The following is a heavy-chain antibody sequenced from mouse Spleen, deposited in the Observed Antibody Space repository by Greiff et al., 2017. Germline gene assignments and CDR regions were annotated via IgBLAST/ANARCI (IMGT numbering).Heavy chain of an antibody. CDR1: GYTFTSYW. CDR2: IDPSDSYT. Sequence: VQLQQPGAELVMPGASVKLSCKASGYTFTSYWMHWVKQRPGQGLEWIGEIDPSDSYTNYNQKFKGKATLTVDKSSSTAYMQLSSLTSEDSAVYYCARTTGRRAWFAYWGQGTLVTVSA. J-gene: IGHJ3*01. CDR3: ARTTGRRAWFAY. D-gene: IGHD4-1*02. V-gene: IGHV1-69*01.